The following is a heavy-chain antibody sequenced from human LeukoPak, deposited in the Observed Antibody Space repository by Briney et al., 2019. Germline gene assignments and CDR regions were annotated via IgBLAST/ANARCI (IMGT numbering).Heavy chain of an antibody. V-gene: IGHV1-2*02. CDR1: GYTFTGYY. Sequence: VASVKVSCEASGYTFTGYYMRWVRQAPGQGLEWMGWINPNSGGTNYAQKFQGRVTMTRDTSISTAYTELSRLRSDDTAVYYCAREGYCSSTSCSPQFDYWGQGTLVTVSS. CDR3: AREGYCSSTSCSPQFDY. CDR2: INPNSGGT. J-gene: IGHJ4*02. D-gene: IGHD2-2*01.